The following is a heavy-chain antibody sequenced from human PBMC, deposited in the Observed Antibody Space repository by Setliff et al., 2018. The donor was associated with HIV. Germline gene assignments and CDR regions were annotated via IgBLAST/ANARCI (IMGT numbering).Heavy chain of an antibody. Sequence: PGGSLRLSCAASGFTFSSYSMNWVRRAPGKGLEWVSSISSISTYIYYADSVKGRFTISRDNSKNTLYLQMNSLRAEDTAVYYCAKGPGYSSSWYYFNYWGQGTLVTAPQ. D-gene: IGHD6-13*01. CDR1: GFTFSSYS. J-gene: IGHJ4*02. V-gene: IGHV3-21*01. CDR3: AKGPGYSSSWYYFNY. CDR2: ISSISTYI.